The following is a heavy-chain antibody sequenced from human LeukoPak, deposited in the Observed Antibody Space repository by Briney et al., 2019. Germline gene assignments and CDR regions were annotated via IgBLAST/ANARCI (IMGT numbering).Heavy chain of an antibody. CDR2: FDPEDGET. Sequence: VASVKVSCKVSGYTLTELSMHRVRQAPGKGLEWMGGFDPEDGETIYAQKFQGRVTMTEDTSTDTAYMELSSLRSEDTAVYYCATASYGEFDYWGQGTLITVSS. D-gene: IGHD1-26*01. J-gene: IGHJ4*02. CDR1: GYTLTELS. V-gene: IGHV1-24*01. CDR3: ATASYGEFDY.